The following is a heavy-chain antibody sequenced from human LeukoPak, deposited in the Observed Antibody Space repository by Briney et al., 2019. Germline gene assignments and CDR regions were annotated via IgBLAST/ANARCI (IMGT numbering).Heavy chain of an antibody. J-gene: IGHJ6*03. CDR1: GGTFSSYA. Sequence: ASVKVSCKASGGTFSSYAISWVRQAPGQGLEWMGGIIPIFGTANYAQKFQGRVTITADESTSTAYMELSSLRSEDTAVYYCARGTLVGATRFGYYCMDVWGKGTTVTVSS. CDR2: IIPIFGTA. CDR3: ARGTLVGATRFGYYCMDV. V-gene: IGHV1-69*13. D-gene: IGHD1-26*01.